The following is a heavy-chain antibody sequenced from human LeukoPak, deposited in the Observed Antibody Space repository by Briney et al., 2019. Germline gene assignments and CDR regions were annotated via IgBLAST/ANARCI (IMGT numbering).Heavy chain of an antibody. V-gene: IGHV3-30*18. CDR3: AKGLGTGSVLARPLHY. J-gene: IGHJ4*02. D-gene: IGHD3-10*01. CDR2: ISSDGYRT. CDR1: GFPFSTYD. Sequence: GGSLRLSCAASGFPFSTYDMHWVRQAPDKGLQWVAVISSDGYRTDYPDSVRGRFTISRDNFKNTVDLQMISVTAEDTAMHFCAKGLGTGSVLARPLHYWGQGTLATVSS.